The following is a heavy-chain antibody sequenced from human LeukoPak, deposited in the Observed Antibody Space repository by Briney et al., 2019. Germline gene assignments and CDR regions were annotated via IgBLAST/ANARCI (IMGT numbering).Heavy chain of an antibody. CDR1: GGSISSGGYY. CDR3: SQYYYDSSGYMENWD. V-gene: IGHV4-30-2*01. CDR2: FYHSGIS. D-gene: IGHD3-22*01. J-gene: IGHJ4*02. Sequence: SQTLSLTCTVSGGSISSGGYYWNWIRQPPGKGLEWIGYFYHSGISNYNPSLKSRVTISVDTSKNQFSLKLSSVTAADTAVYYCSQYYYDSSGYMENWDWGQGTLVTVSS.